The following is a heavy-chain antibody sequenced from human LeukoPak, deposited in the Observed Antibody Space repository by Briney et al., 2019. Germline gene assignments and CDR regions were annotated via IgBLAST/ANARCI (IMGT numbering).Heavy chain of an antibody. Sequence: GGSLRLSCAVSGLTFDNYAMHSVRQAPGKGLEWVSLISGDGGSTYYADSVKGRFTISSDNSKNSLCLQMKSLRIEDTALYYCAKVYLKYSSGWYDYWGQGTLVTVSS. V-gene: IGHV3-43*02. CDR3: AKVYLKYSSGWYDY. CDR1: GLTFDNYA. J-gene: IGHJ4*02. D-gene: IGHD6-19*01. CDR2: ISGDGGST.